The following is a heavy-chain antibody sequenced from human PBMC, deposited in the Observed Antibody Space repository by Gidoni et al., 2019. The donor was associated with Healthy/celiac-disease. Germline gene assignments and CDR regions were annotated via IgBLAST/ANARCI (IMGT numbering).Heavy chain of an antibody. V-gene: IGHV4-34*01. D-gene: IGHD5-12*01. CDR2: INHSGST. CDR3: ARESYSGYAGY. J-gene: IGHJ4*02. Sequence: QVQLQQWGAGLLKPSETLSLTCAVYGGSFSGYYWSWIRQPPGKGLEWIGEINHSGSTNYNPSLKSRVTISVDTSKNQFSLKLSSVTAADTAVYYCARESYSGYAGYWGQGTLVTVSS. CDR1: GGSFSGYY.